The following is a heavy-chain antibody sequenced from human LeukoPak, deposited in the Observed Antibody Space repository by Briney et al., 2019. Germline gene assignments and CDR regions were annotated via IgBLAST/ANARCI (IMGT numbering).Heavy chain of an antibody. J-gene: IGHJ6*02. V-gene: IGHV4-39*07. Sequence: PSETLSLTCTVSGGSISSSSYYWGWIRQPPGKGLEWIGSIYYSGSTYYNPSLKSRVTISVDTSKNQFSLKLSSVTAADTAVYYAIAVAGTHYYYYGMDVWGQGTTVTVSS. CDR2: IYYSGST. CDR1: GGSISSSSYY. D-gene: IGHD6-19*01. CDR3: IAVAGTHYYYYGMDV.